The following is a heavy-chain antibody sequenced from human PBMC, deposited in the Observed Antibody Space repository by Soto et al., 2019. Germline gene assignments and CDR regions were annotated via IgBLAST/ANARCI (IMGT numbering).Heavy chain of an antibody. CDR2: ISSDGRNK. D-gene: IGHD3-22*01. CDR1: GFSLNDYG. Sequence: QVQLVESGGGVVQPGRSLRLSCAASGFSLNDYGMLWVRQPPGKGLEWVAVISSDGRNKYYPDSVRGRFTISRDISKGTLYLQMNSLRAEDTAVYYCAKSNRGAYDTPDFWGQGTLVTVSP. J-gene: IGHJ4*02. CDR3: AKSNRGAYDTPDF. V-gene: IGHV3-30*18.